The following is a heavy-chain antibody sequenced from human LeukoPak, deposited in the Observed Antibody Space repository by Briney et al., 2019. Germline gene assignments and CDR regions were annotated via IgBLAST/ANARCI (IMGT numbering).Heavy chain of an antibody. CDR1: GFTVSSNY. CDR2: IYTGGRK. CDR3: ARESTRDYYGSGSRPRLHYGMDV. Sequence: GGSLRLSCAASGFTVSSNYMSWVRQAPGKGLEWVSVIYTGGRKYYAASVKGRFTISRDNSKNTLYLQMNSLRAEDTAVYYCARESTRDYYGSGSRPRLHYGMDVWGQGTTVTVSS. J-gene: IGHJ6*02. V-gene: IGHV3-53*01. D-gene: IGHD3-10*01.